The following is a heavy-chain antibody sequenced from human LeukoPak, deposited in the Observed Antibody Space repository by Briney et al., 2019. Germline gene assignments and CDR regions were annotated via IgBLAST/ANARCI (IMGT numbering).Heavy chain of an antibody. CDR1: GFTFSSYG. CDR3: AKVRAGYYDSSGYHGY. Sequence: GGSLRLSCAASGFTFSSYGMHWVRQAPGKGLEWVAFIRYDGSNKYYADSVKGRFTISRDNSKNTLYLQMNSLRAEDTAVYYCAKVRAGYYDSSGYHGYWGQGTLVTVSS. V-gene: IGHV3-30*02. J-gene: IGHJ4*02. CDR2: IRYDGSNK. D-gene: IGHD3-22*01.